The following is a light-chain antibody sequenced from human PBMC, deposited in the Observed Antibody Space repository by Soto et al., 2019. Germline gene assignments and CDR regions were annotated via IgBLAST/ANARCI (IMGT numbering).Light chain of an antibody. CDR1: QSVSSSY. J-gene: IGKJ2*01. Sequence: EIVLTQSPGTLSLSPGERATLSCRASQSVSSSYLAWYQQKPGQAPRLLIYGASSRATGIPDRFSGSGSGTDLTLTSSRLEPEDFAVYYCQQYGSSPQTFGQGNKLEIK. CDR2: GAS. V-gene: IGKV3-20*01. CDR3: QQYGSSPQT.